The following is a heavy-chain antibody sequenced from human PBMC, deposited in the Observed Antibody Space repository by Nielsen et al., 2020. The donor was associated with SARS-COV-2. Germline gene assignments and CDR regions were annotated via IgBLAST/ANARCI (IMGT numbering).Heavy chain of an antibody. D-gene: IGHD6-13*01. CDR3: ARLAPYTSSRSVSYYTYGLDV. CDR2: INTNTGRP. CDR1: GYTFTTYA. V-gene: IGHV7-4-1*02. J-gene: IGHJ6*02. Sequence: ASVKVSCKASGYTFTTYAINWVRQAPGQGLEWMGSINTNTGRPTYAQAFTGRFVFSLDTSVSTAYLQITGLKAEDTAVYYCARLAPYTSSRSVSYYTYGLDVWGQGTTVAVSS.